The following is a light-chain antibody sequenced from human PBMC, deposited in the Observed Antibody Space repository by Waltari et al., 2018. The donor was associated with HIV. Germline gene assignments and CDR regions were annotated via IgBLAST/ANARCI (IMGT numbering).Light chain of an antibody. CDR3: QVWDSNTVV. CDR1: NIGGKN. J-gene: IGLJ2*01. V-gene: IGLV3-9*01. Sequence: SYELTQPLSVSVALGQTAKITCGGSNIGGKNVNWYQHRPGQAPVLVIYGDVSRPSESPGRFSGPSSGSTATLTVSAAQAGDDADYYCQVWDSNTVVFGGGTKVTVL. CDR2: GDV.